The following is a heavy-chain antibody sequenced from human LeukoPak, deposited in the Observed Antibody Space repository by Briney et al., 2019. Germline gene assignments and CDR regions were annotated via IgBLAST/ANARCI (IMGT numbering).Heavy chain of an antibody. CDR1: RFTFSSYG. V-gene: IGHV3-23*01. CDR2: ISGSGGST. D-gene: IGHD4-17*01. Sequence: GGPLRLSCAASRFTFSSYGMHWVRQAPGKGLEWVSAISGSGGSTYYADSVKGRFTISRDNSKNTLYLQMNSLRAEDTAAYYCAKRTVTSSYNWFDPWGQGTLVTVSS. J-gene: IGHJ5*02. CDR3: AKRTVTSSYNWFDP.